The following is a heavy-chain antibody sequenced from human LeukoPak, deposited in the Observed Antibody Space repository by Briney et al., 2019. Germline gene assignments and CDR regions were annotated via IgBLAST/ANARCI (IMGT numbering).Heavy chain of an antibody. CDR3: ARHVFDYYGSGSYYFDY. J-gene: IGHJ4*02. CDR1: GYSFTSYW. Sequence: GESLKISCKGSGYSFTSYWIGWVRQMPGKGLEWMGIIYPGDSDTRYSPSFQGQVTISADKSISTAYLQWSSLKASDTAMYYCARHVFDYYGSGSYYFDYWGQGTLVTVSS. V-gene: IGHV5-51*01. D-gene: IGHD3-10*01. CDR2: IYPGDSDT.